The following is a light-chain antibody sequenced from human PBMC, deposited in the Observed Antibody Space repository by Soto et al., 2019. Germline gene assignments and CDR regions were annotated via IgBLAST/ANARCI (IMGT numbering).Light chain of an antibody. CDR1: SSDVGAYYY. CDR2: EVT. CDR3: SSYSSSNTPLV. J-gene: IGLJ1*01. Sequence: QSALTQPASVSGSPGQSITISCTGTSSDVGAYYYVSWYQQHPGNAPQLMIYEVTNRPSGVSNRFSGSKSGNTASLTISGLQAEDEADYYCSSYSSSNTPLVFGTGTKLTVL. V-gene: IGLV2-14*01.